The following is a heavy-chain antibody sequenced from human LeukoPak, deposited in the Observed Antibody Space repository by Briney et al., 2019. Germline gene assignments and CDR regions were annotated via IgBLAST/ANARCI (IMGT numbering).Heavy chain of an antibody. J-gene: IGHJ5*02. Sequence: PSQTLSLTCTVSGGALSSGGYYWTWIRQPPGKGLEWIGNIYHSGTPYYNPSLKSRVTLSVDRSKNQFSLKMTSVTAADTAVYYCARDNIPVAGTGLSWFDRWGQGTLVTVSS. V-gene: IGHV4-30-2*01. CDR1: GGALSSGGYY. D-gene: IGHD6-13*01. CDR2: IYHSGTP. CDR3: ARDNIPVAGTGLSWFDR.